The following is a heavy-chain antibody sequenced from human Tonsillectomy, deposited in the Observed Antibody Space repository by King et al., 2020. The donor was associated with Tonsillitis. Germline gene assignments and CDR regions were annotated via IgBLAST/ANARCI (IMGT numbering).Heavy chain of an antibody. V-gene: IGHV1-8*01. J-gene: IGHJ4*02. Sequence: VQLVESGAEVKEPGASVKVSCKASGYTFSTYEINWVRQASGQGLEWMGWMNPNNAKPGYAQKFQGRVTMTRETSIRTAYMELRSLRSEDTAVYYCARVLPRLGMIEHWSRHSDYWGQGTLVTVSS. CDR2: MNPNNAKP. CDR3: ARVLPRLGMIEHWSRHSDY. CDR1: GYTFSTYE. D-gene: IGHD3-16*01.